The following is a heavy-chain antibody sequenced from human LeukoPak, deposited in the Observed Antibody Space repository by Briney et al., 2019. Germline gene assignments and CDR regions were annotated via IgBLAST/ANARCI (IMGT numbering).Heavy chain of an antibody. Sequence: ASVRVSCKASGYTFSGTGWYLYWLRQAPGQGLECLGWIYPNNGATAYAQKFQGRVAMTRDTSITTAYMELSRLRPDDTAVYYCARDGPAQMVDFDYWGQGTLVTVSS. D-gene: IGHD3-10*01. CDR3: ARDGPAQMVDFDY. V-gene: IGHV1-2*02. CDR1: GYTFSGTGWY. J-gene: IGHJ4*02. CDR2: IYPNNGAT.